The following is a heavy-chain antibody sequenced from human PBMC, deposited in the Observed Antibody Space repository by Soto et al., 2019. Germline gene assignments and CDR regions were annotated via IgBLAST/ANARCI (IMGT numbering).Heavy chain of an antibody. Sequence: EVQLVESGGGLIQPGGSLRLSCVASGFTVSRNYMSWVRQAPGKGLEWVSLIYSDGSTSSADSVKGRFTISRDNSKNTVYLQINSLRAEDTAVYYCATDRGYFDLWGRGTLVTVSS. J-gene: IGHJ2*01. D-gene: IGHD3-10*01. CDR1: GFTVSRNY. CDR3: ATDRGYFDL. V-gene: IGHV3-53*01. CDR2: IYSDGST.